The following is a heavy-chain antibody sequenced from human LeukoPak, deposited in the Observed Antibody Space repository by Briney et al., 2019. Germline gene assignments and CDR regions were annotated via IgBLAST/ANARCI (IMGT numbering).Heavy chain of an antibody. CDR2: INHSGST. CDR1: GGSFSGYY. CDR3: ASGFYGYYYDSSGSNYFDY. J-gene: IGHJ4*02. Sequence: PSETLSLTXAVYGGSFSGYYWSWIRQPPGEGLEWIGEINHSGSTNYNPSLKSRVTISVDTSKNQFSLKLSSVTAADTAVYYCASGFYGYYYDSSGSNYFDYWGQGTLVTVSS. D-gene: IGHD3-22*01. V-gene: IGHV4-34*01.